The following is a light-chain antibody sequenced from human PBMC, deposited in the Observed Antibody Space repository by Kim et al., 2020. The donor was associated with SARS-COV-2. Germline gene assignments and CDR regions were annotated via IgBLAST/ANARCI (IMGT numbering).Light chain of an antibody. Sequence: ASVGDRVTITCRASQDIKNYLAWYQHKPGKVPKLLMYAASTLQSGVSSRFSGSGSGTDFILNISSLQPEDVATYYCQKYFSAPWTFGQGTKVDIK. CDR1: QDIKNY. J-gene: IGKJ1*01. CDR3: QKYFSAPWT. V-gene: IGKV1-27*01. CDR2: AAS.